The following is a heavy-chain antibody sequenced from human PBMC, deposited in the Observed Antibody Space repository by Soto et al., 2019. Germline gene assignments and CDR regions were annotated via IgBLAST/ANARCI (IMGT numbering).Heavy chain of an antibody. CDR2: INSDGTIS. J-gene: IGHJ6*02. Sequence: QSGGSLRLSCAASGFTFDTYWMNWVRQAPGKGPEWLSGINSDGTISSYADSVKGRFTISRGNARNTLSLQMNSLRADDTAVYYCARLSGDHSAFFSYGMDAWGQGTTVTVSS. CDR3: ARLSGDHSAFFSYGMDA. CDR1: GFTFDTYW. D-gene: IGHD2-21*01. V-gene: IGHV3-74*01.